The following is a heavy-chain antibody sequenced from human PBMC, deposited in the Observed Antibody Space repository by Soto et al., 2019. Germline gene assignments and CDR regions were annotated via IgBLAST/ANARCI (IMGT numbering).Heavy chain of an antibody. CDR2: IYPGDSDT. D-gene: IGHD2-8*02. CDR3: ARMDSRAVLLDY. Sequence: GQDLKISCRGSGCILSNCWIAWVRQMPGKGLEWMGIIYPGDSDTRYSLSFQGQVTISADKSFNTAFLQWSSLKASDTAMYYCARMDSRAVLLDYRSQGTFVTVSS. J-gene: IGHJ4*02. CDR1: GCILSNCW. V-gene: IGHV5-51*01.